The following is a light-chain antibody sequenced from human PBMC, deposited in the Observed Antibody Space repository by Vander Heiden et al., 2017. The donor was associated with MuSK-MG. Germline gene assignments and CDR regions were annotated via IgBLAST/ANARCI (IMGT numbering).Light chain of an antibody. Sequence: DIQVTQSPFALYASVGDRDTTTCGSSHSSNNWLAWYQQKPGQAPNLLIYRASSLDSGVPSRFSGSGSGREFTLIISSLQPEDFATYYCQQYKSQSWTFGQGTKVEI. CDR2: RAS. CDR3: QQYKSQSWT. J-gene: IGKJ1*01. V-gene: IGKV1-5*03. CDR1: HSSNNW.